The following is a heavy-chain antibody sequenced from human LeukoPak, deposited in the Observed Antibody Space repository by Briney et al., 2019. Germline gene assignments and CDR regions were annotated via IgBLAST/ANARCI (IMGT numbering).Heavy chain of an antibody. J-gene: IGHJ3*02. Sequence: GGSLRLSCAASGFTFSVSEIHWVRQAPGKGLEWVGHISHKGNSYTTEYSESVKGRFIVSRDDSKQTAYLQMNSLRAEDTAVYYCARDLSSRGYTYGTPAFTFDIWGQGTMVTVSS. V-gene: IGHV3-73*01. CDR2: ISHKGNSYTT. CDR3: ARDLSSRGYTYGTPAFTFDI. CDR1: GFTFSVSE. D-gene: IGHD5-18*01.